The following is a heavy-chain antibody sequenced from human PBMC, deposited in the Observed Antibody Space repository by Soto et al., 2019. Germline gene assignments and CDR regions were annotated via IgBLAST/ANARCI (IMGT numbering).Heavy chain of an antibody. CDR3: APVGYGSSGSQEY. CDR2: VSSSSTYT. V-gene: IGHV3-11*05. Sequence: QVQLVQSGGGLVKPGGSLGLSCAASGFTFSDYYMSWIRQAPGKGLEWVSYVSSSSTYTNYADSVKGRFSISRDNAKNSLYLQMNSLRVEDTAVYYCAPVGYGSSGSQEYWGQGTLVTVSS. CDR1: GFTFSDYY. J-gene: IGHJ4*02. D-gene: IGHD3-10*01.